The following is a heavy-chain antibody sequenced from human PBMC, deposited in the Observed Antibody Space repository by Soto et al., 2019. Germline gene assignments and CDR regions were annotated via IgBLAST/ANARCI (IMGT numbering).Heavy chain of an antibody. CDR1: GFTFNYYD. Sequence: EAQLLESGGGLVQPGGSLRLSCVASGFTFNYYDVTWVRRAPGRGLEWVSTISDTGRDTYFGDSVRGRFSISRDKSRNAVFLQMHSLTVDDTALYYCATSSERLSLVTLVGLIPLGFDYWGHGILVTVSS. J-gene: IGHJ4*01. CDR2: ISDTGRDT. V-gene: IGHV3-23*01. CDR3: ATSSERLSLVTLVGLIPLGFDY. D-gene: IGHD3-10*01.